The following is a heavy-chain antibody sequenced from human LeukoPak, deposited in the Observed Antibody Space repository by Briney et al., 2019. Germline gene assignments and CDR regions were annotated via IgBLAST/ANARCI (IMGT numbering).Heavy chain of an antibody. V-gene: IGHV3-30*02. CDR2: IRYDGNNK. J-gene: IGHJ5*02. Sequence: GGSLRLSCVTSGFTFSTHAMHWVRQAPDKGLEWVAFIRYDGNNKNYADSAKGRFTISRDNSKNTLFLQMNSLRLEDTGVYYCTRGDDFGSNTRLPKFNWFDPWGQGTLVTVSP. D-gene: IGHD3-3*01. CDR3: TRGDDFGSNTRLPKFNWFDP. CDR1: GFTFSTHA.